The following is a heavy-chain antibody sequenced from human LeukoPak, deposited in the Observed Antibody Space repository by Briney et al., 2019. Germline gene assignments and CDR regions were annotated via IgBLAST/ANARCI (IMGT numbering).Heavy chain of an antibody. D-gene: IGHD1-7*01. CDR2: ISYDGSNK. CDR3: AKDEGPSPNWNYLGYFDY. J-gene: IGHJ4*02. CDR1: GFTFSSYA. V-gene: IGHV3-30-3*01. Sequence: PGRSLRLSCAASGFTFSSYAMHWVRQAPGKGLEWVAVISYDGSNKYYADSVKGRFTISRDNSKNTLYLQMNSLRAEDTAVYYCAKDEGPSPNWNYLGYFDYWGQGTLVTVSS.